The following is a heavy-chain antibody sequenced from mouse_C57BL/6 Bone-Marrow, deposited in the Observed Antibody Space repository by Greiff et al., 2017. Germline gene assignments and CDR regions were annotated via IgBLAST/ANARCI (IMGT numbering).Heavy chain of an antibody. V-gene: IGHV2-9*01. CDR3: ATYYYGSSPYYAMDY. CDR2: IWGGGST. J-gene: IGHJ4*01. CDR1: GFSLTSYG. Sequence: VMLVESGPGLVAPSQSLSITCTVSGFSLTSYGVDWVRQPPGKGLEWLGVIWGGGSTNYNSALMSRLSISTDNSKSQVFLKMNSLQTDDTAMYYCATYYYGSSPYYAMDYWGQGTSVTVSS. D-gene: IGHD1-1*01.